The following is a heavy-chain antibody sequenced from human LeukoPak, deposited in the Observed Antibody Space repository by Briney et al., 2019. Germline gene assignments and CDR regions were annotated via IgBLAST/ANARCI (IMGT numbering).Heavy chain of an antibody. V-gene: IGHV3-23*01. CDR2: ISHSGSSI. J-gene: IGHJ4*02. Sequence: GGSLRLSCVASGFTFSNYLMNWVRQAPGKGLEWVSGISHSGSSIYYADSVKGRFTISRDNSKNTLYLQMDRLRVEDTAVYYCAMALDYWDQGTLVTVSS. CDR3: AMALDY. CDR1: GFTFSNYL.